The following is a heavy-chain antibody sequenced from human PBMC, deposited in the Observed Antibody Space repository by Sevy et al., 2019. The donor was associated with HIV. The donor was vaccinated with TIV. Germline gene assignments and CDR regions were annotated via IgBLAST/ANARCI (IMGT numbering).Heavy chain of an antibody. CDR2: ITFGGSTK. V-gene: IGHV3-30*18. CDR1: GFTFSSYA. CDR3: AKDRWGSGDFRGYFDH. D-gene: IGHD4-17*01. J-gene: IGHJ4*02. Sequence: GGSLRLSCAASGFTFSSYAMHWVRQAPGKGLEWVALITFGGSTKEYTDSLKGRFTISRDNSKNTLYLQMNSLRAEDSSVYYCAKDRWGSGDFRGYFDHWGQGTLVTVSS.